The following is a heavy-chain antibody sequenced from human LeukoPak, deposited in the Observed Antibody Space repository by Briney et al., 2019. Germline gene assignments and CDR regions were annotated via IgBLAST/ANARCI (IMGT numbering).Heavy chain of an antibody. Sequence: GRSLRLSCAASGFTFSSYSMNWVRQAPGKGLEWVSSISSSSSYIYYADSVKGRFTISRDNAKNSLYLQMNSLRAEDTAVYYCARTILSIVGATDYYYGMDVWGQGTTVTVSS. CDR2: ISSSSSYI. CDR3: ARTILSIVGATDYYYGMDV. D-gene: IGHD1-26*01. CDR1: GFTFSSYS. V-gene: IGHV3-21*01. J-gene: IGHJ6*02.